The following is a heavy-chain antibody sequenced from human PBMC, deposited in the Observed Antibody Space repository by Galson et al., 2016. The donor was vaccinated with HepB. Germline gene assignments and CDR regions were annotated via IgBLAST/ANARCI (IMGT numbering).Heavy chain of an antibody. CDR1: GVSISTYY. J-gene: IGHJ3*02. V-gene: IGHV4-59*01. Sequence: SETLSLTCTVSGVSISTYYWSWIRQPPGKGLEWIGYFSLSGSSNYNPSLKSRVTISIDTSKAQISLSLSSVTAADTAVYYCARLEDGYDKRYAIVMWGLGRMVTVSS. D-gene: IGHD5-12*01. CDR3: ARLEDGYDKRYAIVM. CDR2: FSLSGSS.